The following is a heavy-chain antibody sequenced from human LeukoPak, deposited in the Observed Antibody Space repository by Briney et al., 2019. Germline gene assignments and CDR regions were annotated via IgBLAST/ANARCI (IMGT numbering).Heavy chain of an antibody. D-gene: IGHD2-21*02. CDR1: GGSISSYY. J-gene: IGHJ4*02. CDR3: ARDLDGDYDSYSFDY. V-gene: IGHV4-4*07. CDR2: FHTSGST. Sequence: SETLSLTCTVSGGSISSYYWSWIRQPTGKGLEWIGRFHTSGSTYYNPSLRSRVTISVDTSQNQFSLKLGSVTAADTAVYYCARDLDGDYDSYSFDYWGQGILVTVSS.